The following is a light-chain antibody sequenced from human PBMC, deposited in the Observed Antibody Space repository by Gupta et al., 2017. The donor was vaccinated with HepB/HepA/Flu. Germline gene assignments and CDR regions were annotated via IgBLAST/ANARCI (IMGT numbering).Light chain of an antibody. CDR3: RSFNYTPTRVV. CDR2: VVS. CDR1: STDFGAFNH. J-gene: IGLJ2*01. Sequence: QSALTPPASVSGSPGQSITISCTASSTDFGAFNHVSWYQQYPTTAPKLLISVVSNRPSGVSSRFSGSKSGNSASLTISGLQAEDEADYYCRSFNYTPTRVVFGGGTKLTVL. V-gene: IGLV2-14*03.